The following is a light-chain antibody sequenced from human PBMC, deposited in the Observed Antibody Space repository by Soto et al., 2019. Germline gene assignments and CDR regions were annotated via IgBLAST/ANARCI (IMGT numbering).Light chain of an antibody. CDR3: HQAHSFPLS. Sequence: DIQMTQSPSSVSASVGDRVTITWRASQDISSWLAWYQQKPGKAPKLLIYAASILHSGVPSRFSGSGIGTDFTLTISSLLPEDFATYYCHQAHSFPLSFGPGTKVDIK. J-gene: IGKJ3*01. CDR2: AAS. CDR1: QDISSW. V-gene: IGKV1-12*01.